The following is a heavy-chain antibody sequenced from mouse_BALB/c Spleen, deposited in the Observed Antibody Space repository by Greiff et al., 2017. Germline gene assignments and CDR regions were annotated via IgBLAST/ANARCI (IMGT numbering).Heavy chain of an antibody. CDR1: GYTFTDYY. V-gene: IGHV1-19*01. J-gene: IGHJ4*01. CDR3: ARDERGAMDY. Sequence: VQLQQSGPELVKPGASVKMSCKASGYTFTDYYMDWVKQSHGESFEWIGRVNPYNGGTSYNQKFKGKATLTVDKSSSTAYMELNSLTSEDSAVYYCARDERGAMDYWGQGTSVTVSS. CDR2: VNPYNGGT.